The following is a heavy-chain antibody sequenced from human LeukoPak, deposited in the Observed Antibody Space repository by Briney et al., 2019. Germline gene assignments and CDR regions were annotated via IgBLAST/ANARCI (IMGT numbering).Heavy chain of an antibody. CDR2: IYYSGST. CDR1: GESFTTFY. J-gene: IGHJ4*02. D-gene: IGHD6-13*01. Sequence: PSETLSLTCAVYGESFTTFYWGWIRQPPGKGLEWIGSIYYSGSTYYNPSLKSRVTISVDTSKNQFSLKLSSVTAADTAVYYCEGSSWYVDSDYWGQGTLVTVSS. CDR3: EGSSWYVDSDY. V-gene: IGHV4-39*07.